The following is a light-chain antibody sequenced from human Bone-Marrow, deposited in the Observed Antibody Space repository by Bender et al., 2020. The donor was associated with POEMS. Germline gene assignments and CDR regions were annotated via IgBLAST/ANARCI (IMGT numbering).Light chain of an antibody. CDR1: ALPSQY. V-gene: IGLV3-25*03. Sequence: YELTQPSSVSVSPGQTARITCSGDALPSQYAYWYQQKPGQAPVLVIFKDSERPSGIPERFSGSSSGTTATLTVSAVQAEDEAEYYCQSTDNSGNFVVFDGGTKLTVL. J-gene: IGLJ2*01. CDR3: QSTDNSGNFVV. CDR2: KDS.